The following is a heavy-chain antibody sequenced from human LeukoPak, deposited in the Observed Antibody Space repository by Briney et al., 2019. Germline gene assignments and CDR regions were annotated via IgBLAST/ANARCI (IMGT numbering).Heavy chain of an antibody. CDR1: GYSISSGYY. D-gene: IGHD4-17*01. J-gene: IGHJ4*02. V-gene: IGHV4-38-2*01. Sequence: SETLSLTCAVSGYSISSGYYWGWIRQPPGKGLEWIGSIYHSGSTYYNPSLKSRVTISVDTSKNQFSLKLSSVTAADTAVYYCARVTTVTTFPLDYWGQGTLVTVSS. CDR2: IYHSGST. CDR3: ARVTTVTTFPLDY.